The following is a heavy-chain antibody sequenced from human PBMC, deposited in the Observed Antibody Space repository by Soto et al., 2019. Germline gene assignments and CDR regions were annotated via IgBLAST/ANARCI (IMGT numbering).Heavy chain of an antibody. CDR3: ARGGSYYAH. CDR1: GNTNTIYF. Sequence: QVQLMQSGAEVKQPGAAVRVSCKASGNTNTIYFIHWLRQAPGQGLEWLGWINSVSGGTKYAPKYLGRVTMTRETSTNTAFMELRGLKADDTAVYYCARGGSYYAHWGQGTLVTVSS. D-gene: IGHD1-26*01. V-gene: IGHV1-2*02. CDR2: INSVSGGT. J-gene: IGHJ4*02.